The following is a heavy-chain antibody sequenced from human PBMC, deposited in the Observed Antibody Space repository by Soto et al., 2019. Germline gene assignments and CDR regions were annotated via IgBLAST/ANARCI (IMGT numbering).Heavy chain of an antibody. Sequence: PSETLSLTCTVSGGSISSGDYYWSWIRQPPGKGLECIGYIYYSGSTYYNPSLKSRVTISVDTSKNQFSLKLSSVTAADTAVYYCARGSGRLRGYIYGMDAWGQGTTVTVSS. CDR1: GGSISSGDYY. CDR2: IYYSGST. V-gene: IGHV4-30-4*01. D-gene: IGHD4-17*01. J-gene: IGHJ6*02. CDR3: ARGSGRLRGYIYGMDA.